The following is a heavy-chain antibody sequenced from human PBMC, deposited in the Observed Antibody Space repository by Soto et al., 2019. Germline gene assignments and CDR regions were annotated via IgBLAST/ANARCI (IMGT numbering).Heavy chain of an antibody. CDR1: GFTFSDHY. CDR3: ARGYPQGVNFDL. J-gene: IGHJ4*02. Sequence: EVQLVESGGGLVQPGGSLRLSCAASGFTFSDHYMDWFRQAPGKGLEWVGRVRNKADSYTTEYAASVKGRFTISRDDSRSSLYLLMNSLKTEDTAVYYCARGYPQGVNFDLWDQGTLVTVSS. V-gene: IGHV3-72*01. D-gene: IGHD2-2*02. CDR2: VRNKADSYTT.